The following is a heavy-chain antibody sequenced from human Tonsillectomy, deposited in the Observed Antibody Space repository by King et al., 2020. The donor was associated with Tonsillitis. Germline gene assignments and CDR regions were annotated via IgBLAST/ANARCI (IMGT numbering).Heavy chain of an antibody. CDR1: GGSISSRNW. CDR3: SKRPAAVSQYYHMDV. J-gene: IGHJ6*03. D-gene: IGHD2-2*01. V-gene: IGHV4-4*02. Sequence: VQLQESGPGLLKPSGTLSLTCAVAGGSISSRNWWGWVRQPPGKGLEWFGEIYQSGTTPYNPSLKSRVTISVDKSKNQFSLNLTSVTAADTAVYYCSKRPAAVSQYYHMDVWGKGTTVTVSS. CDR2: IYQSGTT.